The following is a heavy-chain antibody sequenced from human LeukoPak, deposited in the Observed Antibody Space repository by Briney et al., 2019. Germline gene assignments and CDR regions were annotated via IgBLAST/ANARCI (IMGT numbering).Heavy chain of an antibody. CDR3: ARAKGSSWTNWFDP. Sequence: GGSLRLSCAASGFTFTDYYMSWIRQAPGKGLEWVSYISSSGSTIYYADSVKGGFTISRDNAKNSLYLRMNSLRAEDTAVYCCARAKGSSWTNWFDPWGQGTLVNVS. V-gene: IGHV3-11*01. CDR2: ISSSGSTI. J-gene: IGHJ5*02. D-gene: IGHD6-13*01. CDR1: GFTFTDYY.